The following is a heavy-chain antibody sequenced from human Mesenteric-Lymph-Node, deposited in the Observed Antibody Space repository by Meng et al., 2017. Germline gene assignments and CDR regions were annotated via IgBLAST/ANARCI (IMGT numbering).Heavy chain of an antibody. CDR3: AKRGGNNYHFDY. CDR1: GFDFKSYG. Sequence: EALLVESGGGVVRPGGSLRLSCAASGFDFKSYGMSWVRQAPGKGLEWVSGLSWNSNDAGYADSVKGRFTISRDNAKNSLYLQMTSLRAEDTAFYYCAKRGGNNYHFDYWGHGTLVTVSS. CDR2: LSWNSNDA. D-gene: IGHD5-24*01. V-gene: IGHV3-20*04. J-gene: IGHJ4*01.